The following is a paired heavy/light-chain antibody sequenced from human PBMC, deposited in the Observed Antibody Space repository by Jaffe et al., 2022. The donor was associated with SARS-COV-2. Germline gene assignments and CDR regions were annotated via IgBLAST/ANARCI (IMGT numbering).Heavy chain of an antibody. CDR1: GFIFSAYR. V-gene: IGHV3-7*01. CDR2: INQGGNEK. Sequence: EVQLVESGGGLVQPGGSLRLSCAASGFIFSAYRMTYVRQAPGKGLEWVANINQGGNEKDYVDSVKGRFIISRDNAKSSLYLQMNSLRAEDTAVYFCASARRDCRTPPCPTTYFDYWGQGTLVIVSS. J-gene: IGHJ4*02. CDR3: ASARRDCRTPPCPTTYFDY. D-gene: IGHD2-15*01.
Light chain of an antibody. V-gene: IGKV3-11*01. CDR1: QSVSSY. CDR2: DAS. J-gene: IGKJ5*01. CDR3: QQRSNWPPVT. Sequence: EIVLTQSPATLSLSPGERATLSCRASQSVSSYLAWYQQKPGQAPRLLIYDASNRATGIPARFTGSGSGTDFTLTISSLEPEDFAVYYCQQRSNWPPVTFGQGTRLDIK.